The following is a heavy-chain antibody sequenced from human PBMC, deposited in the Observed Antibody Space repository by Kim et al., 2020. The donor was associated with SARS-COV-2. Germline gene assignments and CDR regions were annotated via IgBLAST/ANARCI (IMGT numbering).Heavy chain of an antibody. CDR3: AKCVSGGMDV. J-gene: IGHJ6*02. Sequence: GGSLRLSCAASGFTFSTYTMSWVRQAPGKGLEWVSSIGGGGVATYYADSVKGRFTISRDNSKNTLFLQMNSLRAEDTAVYYCAKCVSGGMDVWGQGTTDT. CDR2: IGGGGVAT. CDR1: GFTFSTYT. V-gene: IGHV3-23*01.